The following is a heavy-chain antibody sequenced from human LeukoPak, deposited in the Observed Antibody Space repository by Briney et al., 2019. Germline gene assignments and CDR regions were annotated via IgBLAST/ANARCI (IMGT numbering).Heavy chain of an antibody. CDR3: ARRADAFDI. CDR1: SGSISSYY. V-gene: IGHV4-59*08. Sequence: SETLSLTCTVSSGSISSYYWSWIRQPPGKGLEWIGYIYYSGSTNYNPSLKSRVTISVDTSKNQFSLKLSSVTAADTAVYYCARRADAFDIWGQGTMVTVSS. CDR2: IYYSGST. J-gene: IGHJ3*02.